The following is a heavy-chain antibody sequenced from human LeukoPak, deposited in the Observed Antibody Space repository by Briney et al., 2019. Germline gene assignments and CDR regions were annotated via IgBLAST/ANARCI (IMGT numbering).Heavy chain of an antibody. V-gene: IGHV3-15*01. J-gene: IGHJ4*02. Sequence: GGSLRLSCAASGLTGSHNYVSWVRQAPGKGLEWVGRIKSKTDGGTTDYAAPVKGRFTISRDDSKNTLYLQMNSLKTEDTAVYYCTTSIVEMATISNYWGQGTQVTVSS. CDR1: GLTGSHNY. CDR2: IKSKTDGGTT. D-gene: IGHD5-24*01. CDR3: TTSIVEMATISNY.